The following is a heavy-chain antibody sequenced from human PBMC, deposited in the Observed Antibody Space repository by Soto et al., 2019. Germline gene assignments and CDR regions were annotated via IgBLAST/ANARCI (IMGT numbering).Heavy chain of an antibody. CDR1: GYSFTSYW. J-gene: IGHJ3*02. V-gene: IGHV5-51*01. Sequence: GESLKISCKGSGYSFTSYWIAWVRQMPGKGLEWMGIIYPGDSDTRYSPSFQGQVTISADKSISTAYLQWSSLKASDTAMYYCARQVYDRSGYYGAFDISGQGTMVTVPS. CDR3: ARQVYDRSGYYGAFDI. D-gene: IGHD3-22*01. CDR2: IYPGDSDT.